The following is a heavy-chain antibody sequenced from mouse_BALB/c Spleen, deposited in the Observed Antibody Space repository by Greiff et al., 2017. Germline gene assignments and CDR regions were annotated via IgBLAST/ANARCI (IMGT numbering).Heavy chain of an antibody. J-gene: IGHJ3*01. V-gene: IGHV5-9-3*01. CDR3: AREELTGTFGD. D-gene: IGHD4-1*01. Sequence: EVQLVESGGGLVKPGGSLKLSCAASGFTFSSYAMSWVRQTPEKRLEWVATISSGGSYTYYPDSVKGRFTISRDNAKNTLYLQRSSLRSEDTAMYYCAREELTGTFGDWGQGTLVTVSA. CDR2: ISSGGSYT. CDR1: GFTFSSYA.